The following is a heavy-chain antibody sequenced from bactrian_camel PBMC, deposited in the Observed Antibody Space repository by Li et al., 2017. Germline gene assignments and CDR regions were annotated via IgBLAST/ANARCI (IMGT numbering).Heavy chain of an antibody. CDR1: GYAYC. D-gene: IGHD2*01. J-gene: IGHJ4*01. CDR2: IDSDGTV. Sequence: HVQLVESGRGLVQPGGSLRLSCVASGYAYCVGWFRVAPGKDREGVAVIDSDGTVSHADSVKGRFTISQDNAENTVALLMSSLKPEDTARYYCAPTPRPPPSVRYRGSPTCEVPNCWGQGTQVTVS. CDR3: APTPRPPPSVRYRGSPTCEVPNC. V-gene: IGHV3S53*01.